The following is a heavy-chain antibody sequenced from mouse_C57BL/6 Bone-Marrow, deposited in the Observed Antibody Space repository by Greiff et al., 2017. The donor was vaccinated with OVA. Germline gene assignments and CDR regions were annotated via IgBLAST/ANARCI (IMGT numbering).Heavy chain of an antibody. Sequence: EVQLQQSGPELVKPGASVKISCKASGYTFTDYYMNWVKQSHGKSLEWIGDINPNNGGTSYNQKFKGKATLTVDKSSSTAYMELRSLTSEDSAVYYCARPPDNYGSSGDYFDYWGQGTTLTVSS. J-gene: IGHJ2*01. CDR2: INPNNGGT. CDR1: GYTFTDYY. CDR3: ARPPDNYGSSGDYFDY. D-gene: IGHD1-1*01. V-gene: IGHV1-26*01.